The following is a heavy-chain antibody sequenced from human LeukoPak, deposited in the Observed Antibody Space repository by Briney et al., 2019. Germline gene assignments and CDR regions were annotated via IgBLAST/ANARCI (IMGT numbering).Heavy chain of an antibody. Sequence: GASVKVSCKASGYTFTSYDINWVRQATGQGLEWMGWMNPNSGNTGYAQKFQGRVTMTEDTSTDTAYMELSSLRSEDTAVYYCATSPRYCSSTSCWNWFDPWGQGTLVTVSS. CDR3: ATSPRYCSSTSCWNWFDP. CDR1: GYTFTSYD. D-gene: IGHD2-2*01. V-gene: IGHV1-8*02. J-gene: IGHJ5*02. CDR2: MNPNSGNT.